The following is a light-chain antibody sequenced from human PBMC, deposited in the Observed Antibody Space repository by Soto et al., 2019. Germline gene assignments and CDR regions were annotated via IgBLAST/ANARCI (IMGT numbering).Light chain of an antibody. J-gene: IGKJ2*01. CDR1: HSVSSY. Sequence: EIVLTQSPATLSLSPGDRATLSCRASHSVSSYLAWYQQRPGQAPRLLIYDVSNRGTGIPARFSGSGSGTDFNLTISSLEPEDFAGYYCQQRNSRYTFGPGTKLEIK. CDR3: QQRNSRYT. CDR2: DVS. V-gene: IGKV3-11*01.